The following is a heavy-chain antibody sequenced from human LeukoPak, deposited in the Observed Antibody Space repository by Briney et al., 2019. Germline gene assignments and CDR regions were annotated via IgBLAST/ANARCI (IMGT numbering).Heavy chain of an antibody. CDR1: GGSISSYY. D-gene: IGHD3-10*01. Sequence: PSETLSLTCTVSGGSISSYYWSWIRQPPGKGLGWIGYIYYSGSTNYNPSLKSRVTISVDTSKNQFSLKLSSVTAADTAVYYCARGFSSTMVRGAADYWGQGTLVTVSS. V-gene: IGHV4-59*01. CDR2: IYYSGST. CDR3: ARGFSSTMVRGAADY. J-gene: IGHJ4*02.